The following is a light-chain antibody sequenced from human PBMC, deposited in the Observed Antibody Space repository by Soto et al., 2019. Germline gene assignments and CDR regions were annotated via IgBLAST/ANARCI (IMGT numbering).Light chain of an antibody. CDR1: QSRVYTDGNTC. V-gene: IGKV2-30*01. CDR2: GAS. Sequence: DVVMTQSPLSLPVTLGQPASISFGSRQSRVYTDGNTCLNWFQQRPGQSPRRLILGASTRATGIPARFSGSGSGTEFTLSISSLQSEDFAVYYCKQYKEWPPFTFGQGTRLEIK. J-gene: IGKJ5*01. CDR3: KQYKEWPPFT.